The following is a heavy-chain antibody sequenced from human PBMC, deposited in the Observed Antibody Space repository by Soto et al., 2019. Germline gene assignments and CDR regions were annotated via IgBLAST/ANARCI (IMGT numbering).Heavy chain of an antibody. CDR3: AREKEEMNYYYYYGMDV. CDR1: GFTFSSYS. V-gene: IGHV3-48*02. CDR2: ISSSSSTI. J-gene: IGHJ6*02. Sequence: GGSLRLSCAASGFTFSSYSMNWVRQAPGKGREWVSYISSSSSTIYYADSVKGRFTISRDNAKNSLYLQMNSLRDEDTAVYYCAREKEEMNYYYYYGMDVWGQGTTVTVSS.